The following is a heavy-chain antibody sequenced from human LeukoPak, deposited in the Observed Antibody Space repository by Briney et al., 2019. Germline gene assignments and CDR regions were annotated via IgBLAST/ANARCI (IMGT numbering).Heavy chain of an antibody. CDR3: AKDTSIVVVISPFDY. CDR1: GFTFTSYA. Sequence: GGSLRLSCAASGFTFTSYAMSWVRQAPGKGLEWVSGISDSGGNTFYADSVKGRFTISRDNSKNTLYLQMNSLRAEDTAVYYCAKDTSIVVVISPFDYWGQGTLVTVSS. CDR2: ISDSGGNT. D-gene: IGHD3-22*01. V-gene: IGHV3-23*01. J-gene: IGHJ4*02.